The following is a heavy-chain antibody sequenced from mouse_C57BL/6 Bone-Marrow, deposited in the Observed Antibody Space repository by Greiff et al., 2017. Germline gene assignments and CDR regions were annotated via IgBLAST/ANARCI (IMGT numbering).Heavy chain of an antibody. Sequence: VKLMESGAELARPGASVKLSCKASGYTFTSYGISWVKQRTGQGLEWIGEIYPRSGNTYYNEKFKGKATLTADKSSRTAYMELRSLTSEDSAVYFCARYYGSSWDYFDYWGQGTTLTVSS. D-gene: IGHD1-1*01. CDR3: ARYYGSSWDYFDY. J-gene: IGHJ2*01. CDR1: GYTFTSYG. V-gene: IGHV1-81*01. CDR2: IYPRSGNT.